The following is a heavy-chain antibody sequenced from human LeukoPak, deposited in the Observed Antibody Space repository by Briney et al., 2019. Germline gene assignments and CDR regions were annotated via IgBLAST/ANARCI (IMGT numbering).Heavy chain of an antibody. Sequence: GGSLRLSCAASGFTFSSYSMNWVRQAPGKGLEWVSSISSSSSYIYYADSVKGRFTISRDNAKNSLYLQMNSLRAEDTAVYYCARGDTRGYYYRFFDYWGQGTLVTVSS. V-gene: IGHV3-21*01. CDR1: GFTFSSYS. J-gene: IGHJ4*02. D-gene: IGHD3-22*01. CDR3: ARGDTRGYYYRFFDY. CDR2: ISSSSSYI.